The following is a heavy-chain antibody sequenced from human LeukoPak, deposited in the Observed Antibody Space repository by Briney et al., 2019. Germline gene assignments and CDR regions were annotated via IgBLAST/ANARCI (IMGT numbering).Heavy chain of an antibody. V-gene: IGHV4-4*07. D-gene: IGHD3-22*01. CDR1: GGSISSYY. CDR3: ARAQLSPAYYYPYYFDY. CDR2: IYTSGST. Sequence: PSETLSLTCTVSGGSISSYYWSWIRQPAGKGLEWIGRIYTSGSTNYNPSLKSRVTMSVDTSKNQFSLNLSSLTAADTAVYYCARAQLSPAYYYPYYFDYWGQGTLVTVSS. J-gene: IGHJ4*02.